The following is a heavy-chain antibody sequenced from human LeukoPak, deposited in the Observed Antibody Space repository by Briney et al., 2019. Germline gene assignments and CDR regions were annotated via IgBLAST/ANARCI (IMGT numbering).Heavy chain of an antibody. J-gene: IGHJ4*02. D-gene: IGHD6-19*01. CDR2: ISSSGSYI. CDR1: GFTFSSYW. Sequence: GGSLRLSCAASGFTFSSYWMSWVRQAPGKGLEWVSSISSSGSYIYYADSVKGRFTISRDNAKNSLYLQMNSLRAEDTAVYYCAREYSSGWGPSYYFDYWGQGTLVTVSS. V-gene: IGHV3-21*01. CDR3: AREYSSGWGPSYYFDY.